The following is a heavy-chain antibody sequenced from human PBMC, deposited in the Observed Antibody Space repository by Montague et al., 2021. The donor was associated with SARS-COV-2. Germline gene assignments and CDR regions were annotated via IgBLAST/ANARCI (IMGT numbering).Heavy chain of an antibody. Sequence: SETLSLTCNVSGGSISSSSYYWGWIRQPPGKGLEWIGSIYYSGSTFYNPSLKSRVTISVDTSKNQFSLQLSSVTAADTAVYYCARLPIAVARLLKNYYYGMDVWGQGTTVTVSS. J-gene: IGHJ6*02. CDR3: ARLPIAVARLLKNYYYGMDV. D-gene: IGHD6-19*01. V-gene: IGHV4-39*01. CDR1: GGSISSSSYY. CDR2: IYYSGST.